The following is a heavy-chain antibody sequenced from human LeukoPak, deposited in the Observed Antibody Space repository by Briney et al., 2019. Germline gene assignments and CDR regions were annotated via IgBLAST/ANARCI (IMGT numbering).Heavy chain of an antibody. Sequence: GASVKVSCKASGYTFTSYAMHWVRQAPGQRLEWMGWINAGNGNTEYSQKFQGRVTITRDTSASTAYMELSSLRSEDTAVYYCARESYSGYDSALGYWGQGPLVTVSS. CDR1: GYTFTSYA. CDR2: INAGNGNT. V-gene: IGHV1-3*01. CDR3: ARESYSGYDSALGY. J-gene: IGHJ4*02. D-gene: IGHD5-12*01.